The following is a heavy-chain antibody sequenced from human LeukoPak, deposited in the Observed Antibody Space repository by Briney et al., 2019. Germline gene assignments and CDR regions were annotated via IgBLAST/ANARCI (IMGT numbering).Heavy chain of an antibody. V-gene: IGHV1-46*01. CDR3: ARDIVVVPAAISWFDP. Sequence: ASVKVSCKASGYTFTSYYMHWVRQAPGQGLEWMGIINPSGGSTSYAQKFQGRVTMTRDMPTSTVYMELSSLRSEDTAVYYCARDIVVVPAAISWFDPWGQGTLVTVSS. CDR1: GYTFTSYY. J-gene: IGHJ5*02. D-gene: IGHD2-2*02. CDR2: INPSGGST.